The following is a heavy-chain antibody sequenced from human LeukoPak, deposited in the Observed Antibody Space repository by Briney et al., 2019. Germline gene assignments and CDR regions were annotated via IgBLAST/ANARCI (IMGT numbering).Heavy chain of an antibody. V-gene: IGHV3-23*01. CDR1: GFSFSSCA. CDR3: AKDIPPTQFDY. J-gene: IGHJ4*02. CDR2: ISGEGDTT. Sequence: GGSLRLSCAASGFSFSSCAMSWVRQAPGKGLEWVSSISGEGDTTHYAESVKGRFTISRDNSKNTLYLHMNSLRAEDTAVYYCAKDIPPTQFDYWGQGTLVTVSS.